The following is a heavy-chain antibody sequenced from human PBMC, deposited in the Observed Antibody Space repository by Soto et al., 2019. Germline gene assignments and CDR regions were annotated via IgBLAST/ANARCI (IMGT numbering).Heavy chain of an antibody. Sequence: VGSLRLSCAASGFTFSSYSMNWVRQAPGKGLEWVSSISSSSSYIYYADSVKGRFTISRDNAKNSLYLQMNSLRAEDTAVYYCVREGEVGATFFDYWGKGTLVTVAS. CDR3: VREGEVGATFFDY. CDR2: ISSSSSYI. D-gene: IGHD1-26*01. V-gene: IGHV3-21*01. J-gene: IGHJ4*02. CDR1: GFTFSSYS.